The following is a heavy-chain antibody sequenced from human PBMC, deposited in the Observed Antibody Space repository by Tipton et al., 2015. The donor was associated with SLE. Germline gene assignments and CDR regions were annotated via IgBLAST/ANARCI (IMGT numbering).Heavy chain of an antibody. J-gene: IGHJ1*01. V-gene: IGHV4-59*11. D-gene: IGHD6-19*01. CDR2: IYYSGST. Sequence: TLSLTCTVSGGSISSHYWSWIRQPPGKGLEWIGYIYYSGSTNYNPSLKSRVTISVDTSKNQFSLKLSSVTAADTAVYYCATSRGWYPRNWGQGTLVTVSS. CDR1: GGSISSHY. CDR3: ATSRGWYPRN.